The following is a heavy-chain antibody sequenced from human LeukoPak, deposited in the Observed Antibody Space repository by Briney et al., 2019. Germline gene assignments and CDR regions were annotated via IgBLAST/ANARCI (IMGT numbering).Heavy chain of an antibody. CDR2: IYYSGST. D-gene: IGHD4-17*01. V-gene: IGHV4-59*01. CDR1: GGSISSYY. Sequence: SKTLSLTCTVSGGSISSYYWSWIRQPPGKGLEWIGYIYYSGSTNYNPSLKSRVTVSVDTSKNQFSLKLSSVTAAGTAVYYCARVNYGDYVEDYYYYMDVWGKGTTVTVSS. CDR3: ARVNYGDYVEDYYYYMDV. J-gene: IGHJ6*03.